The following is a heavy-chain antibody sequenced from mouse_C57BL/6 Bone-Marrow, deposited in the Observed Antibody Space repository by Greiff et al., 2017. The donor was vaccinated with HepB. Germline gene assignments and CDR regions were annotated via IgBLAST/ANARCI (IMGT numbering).Heavy chain of an antibody. Sequence: QVQLQQSGAELVRPGASVTLSCKASGYTFTDYEMHWVKQTPVHGLEWIGAIDPETGGTAYNQKFKGKAILTADKSSSTAYMELRSLTSEDSAVYNGTGRAHYSGSRKGGKGTPLTVS. CDR3: TGRAHYSGSRK. V-gene: IGHV1-15*01. J-gene: IGHJ2*01. CDR2: IDPETGGT. CDR1: GYTFTDYE. D-gene: IGHD1-1*01.